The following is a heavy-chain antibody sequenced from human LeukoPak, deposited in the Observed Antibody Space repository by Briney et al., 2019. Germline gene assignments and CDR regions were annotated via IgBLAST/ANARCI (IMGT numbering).Heavy chain of an antibody. V-gene: IGHV3-15*01. CDR2: IKSKTDGGTT. CDR3: TTDAPRDYYGSGSYYL. Sequence: GGSLRLSCAASGFTFSNAWMSWVRQAPGKGLEWVGRIKSKTDGGTTDYAAPGKGRFTISRDDSKNTLYLQMNSLKTEDTAVYYCTTDAPRDYYGSGSYYLWGQGTLVTVSS. D-gene: IGHD3-10*01. CDR1: GFTFSNAW. J-gene: IGHJ4*02.